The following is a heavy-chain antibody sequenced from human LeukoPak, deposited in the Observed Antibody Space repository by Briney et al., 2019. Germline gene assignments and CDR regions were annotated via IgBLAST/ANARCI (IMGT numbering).Heavy chain of an antibody. V-gene: IGHV1-2*02. D-gene: IGHD1-1*01. CDR1: GYTFTGYY. CDR2: INPNSGGT. J-gene: IGHJ4*02. CDR3: ARAQNWISPFDY. Sequence: ASVKVSFKASGYTFTGYYMHWVRQAPGQGLEWTGWINPNSGGTNYAQKFQGRVTMTRDTSISTAYMELSRLRSDDTAVYYCARAQNWISPFDYWGQGTLVTVSS.